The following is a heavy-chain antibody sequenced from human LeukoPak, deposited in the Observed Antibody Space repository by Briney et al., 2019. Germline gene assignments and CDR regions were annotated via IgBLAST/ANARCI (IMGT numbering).Heavy chain of an antibody. CDR1: GFTFSSYA. J-gene: IGHJ6*02. CDR3: ARVRGSPWRYYYYYGMDV. D-gene: IGHD1-1*01. Sequence: QSGRSLRLSCAASGFTFSSYAMHWVRQAPGKGLEWVAVISYDGSNKYYADSVKGRFTISRDNSKNTLYLQMNSLRAEDTAVYYCARVRGSPWRYYYYYGMDVWGQGTTVTVSS. V-gene: IGHV3-30*04. CDR2: ISYDGSNK.